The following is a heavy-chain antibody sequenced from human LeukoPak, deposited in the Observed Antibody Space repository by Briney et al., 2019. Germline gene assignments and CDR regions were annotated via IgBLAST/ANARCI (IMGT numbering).Heavy chain of an antibody. D-gene: IGHD3-10*02. CDR2: ISSSGSTI. J-gene: IGHJ6*04. V-gene: IGHV3-48*03. CDR1: GFTXSSYE. CDR3: AELGITMIGGV. Sequence: SLXXSXXAPGFTXSSYEMNWVRQAPGKGLEWVSYISSSGSTIYYADSVKGRFTISRDNAKNSLYLQMNSLRAEDTAVYYCAELGITMIGGVWGKGTTVTISS.